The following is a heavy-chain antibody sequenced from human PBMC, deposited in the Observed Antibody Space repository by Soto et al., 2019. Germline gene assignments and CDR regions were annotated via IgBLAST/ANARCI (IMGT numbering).Heavy chain of an antibody. J-gene: IGHJ4*02. CDR2: IYSAGST. CDR1: GFTVSNNY. D-gene: IGHD2-2*01. Sequence: EVQLVEAGGGLIQPGGSLRLSCAASGFTVSNNYMSWVRQAPGKGLEWVSLIYSAGSTYYADSVKGRFTVSRDSSKNTLYLQTNSLRAEDTAVYYCAAYSTLDYWGQGALVTVSS. CDR3: AAYSTLDY. V-gene: IGHV3-53*01.